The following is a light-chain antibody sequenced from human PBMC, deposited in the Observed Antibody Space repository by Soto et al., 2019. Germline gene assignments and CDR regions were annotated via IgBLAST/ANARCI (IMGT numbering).Light chain of an antibody. CDR1: NSDIGYYDH. Sequence: QSVLAQPASVSGSPGQSITVSCTGTNSDIGYYDHVSWFQQHPGKVPKLLIYDVNNRPSGVSNRFSGSKSGNTASLTISGLQAEDEAEYFCSSYTSFTTVVFGGGTKVNVL. CDR2: DVN. CDR3: SSYTSFTTVV. V-gene: IGLV2-14*01. J-gene: IGLJ2*01.